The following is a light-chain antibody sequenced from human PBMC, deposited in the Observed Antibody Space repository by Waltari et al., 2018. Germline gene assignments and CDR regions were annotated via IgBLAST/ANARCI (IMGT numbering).Light chain of an antibody. Sequence: DVVMTQSPLSLPVTLGKPATISCRSSQSLVHSDGKAYLNWFQQRLGQSPRRLIYKVFNRDSGVPDRFSGSGSGTDLTLTISRVEAEDVGTYYCMQATQWPLTFGQGTKVEIK. J-gene: IGKJ1*01. CDR1: QSLVHSDGKAY. CDR2: KVF. V-gene: IGKV2-30*02. CDR3: MQATQWPLT.